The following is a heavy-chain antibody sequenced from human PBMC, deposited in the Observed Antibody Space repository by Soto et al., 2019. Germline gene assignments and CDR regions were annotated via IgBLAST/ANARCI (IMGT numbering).Heavy chain of an antibody. CDR1: GGTFSRYT. CDR2: ITPMFGTA. Sequence: VASVKVSCKASGGTFSRYTISWVRQAPGQGLEWMGGITPMFGTANYAQKFQGRVTIAADESTSTAYMELSSLRSEDTAVYYCARQFDYESSGYYYAYWGQGTVVTVSS. V-gene: IGHV1-69*13. J-gene: IGHJ4*02. D-gene: IGHD3-22*01. CDR3: ARQFDYESSGYYYAY.